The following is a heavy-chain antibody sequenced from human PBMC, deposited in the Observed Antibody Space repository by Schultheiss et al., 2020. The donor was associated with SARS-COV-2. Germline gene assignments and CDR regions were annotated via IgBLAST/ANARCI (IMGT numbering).Heavy chain of an antibody. CDR1: GGSFSGYY. Sequence: SETLSLTCAVYGGSFSGYYWSWIRQPPGKGLEWIGEINHSGSTNYNPSLKSRVTISVDTSKNQFSLKLSSVTAADTAVYYCARDGGDIVVAHIGYYFDYWGQGTLVTVSS. CDR2: INHSGST. D-gene: IGHD2-2*01. CDR3: ARDGGDIVVAHIGYYFDY. V-gene: IGHV4-34*01. J-gene: IGHJ4*02.